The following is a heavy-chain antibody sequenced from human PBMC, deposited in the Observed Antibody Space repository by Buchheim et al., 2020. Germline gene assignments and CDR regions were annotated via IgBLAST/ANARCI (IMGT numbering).Heavy chain of an antibody. CDR3: AKDQGGSAQATPDY. V-gene: IGHV3-30*18. CDR2: ISYDGSNE. CDR1: GFTFSSYG. Sequence: QVQLVESGGGVVQPGRSLRLSCAASGFTFSSYGIHWVRQAPGKGLEWVALISYDGSNEHYTDSVKGRFTVSRDNSKNTLYLQMNSLRAEDTAVYYCAKDQGGSAQATPDYWGQGTL. J-gene: IGHJ4*02.